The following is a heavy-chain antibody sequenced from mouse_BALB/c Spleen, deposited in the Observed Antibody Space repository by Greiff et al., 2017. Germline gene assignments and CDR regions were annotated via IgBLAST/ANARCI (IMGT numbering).Heavy chain of an antibody. CDR1: GFSLTRYG. Sequence: QVQLVESGPGLVAPSQSLSITCTVPGFSLTRYGVHWVRQPPGKGLEWVGVIWAGGSTNYNSALMSRLSISKDNSKSQVFLKMNSLQTDDTAMYYCARAHGYSFAYWGQGTLVTVSA. V-gene: IGHV2-9*02. CDR2: IWAGGST. D-gene: IGHD2-3*01. CDR3: ARAHGYSFAY. J-gene: IGHJ3*01.